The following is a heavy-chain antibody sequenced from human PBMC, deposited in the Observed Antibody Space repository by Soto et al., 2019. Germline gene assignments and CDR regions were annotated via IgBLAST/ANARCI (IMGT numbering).Heavy chain of an antibody. CDR3: ARDFAHFDS. CDR1: GGSFKSGSYS. V-gene: IGHV4-61*01. CDR2: VYHTGRT. J-gene: IGHJ4*02. D-gene: IGHD3-3*01. Sequence: PSETLSLTCTVSGGSFKSGSYSWSWIRQPPGKGLEWIGYVYHTGRTSYNPSLKSRVSISMDTSKNQFSLNLDSVTAADKAVYFCARDFAHFDSWGQGTLVTVSS.